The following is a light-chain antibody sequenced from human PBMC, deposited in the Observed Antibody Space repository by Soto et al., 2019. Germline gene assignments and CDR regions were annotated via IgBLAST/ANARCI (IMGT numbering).Light chain of an antibody. CDR1: QSISTW. J-gene: IGKJ2*01. Sequence: DIQMTQSPSTLSASVGDRVTITCRASQSISTWLAWYQQKPGKAPKLLIFDVSSLESGVPSRFSGSGSGTEFTLTISSLQPDDFATYYCQQYSDYSLTFCQGTKLESK. CDR3: QQYSDYSLT. CDR2: DVS. V-gene: IGKV1-5*01.